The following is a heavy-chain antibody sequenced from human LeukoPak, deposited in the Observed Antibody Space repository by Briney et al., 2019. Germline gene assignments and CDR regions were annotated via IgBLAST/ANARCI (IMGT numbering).Heavy chain of an antibody. CDR2: INHSGST. CDR3: ARGPRRVGAFDY. J-gene: IGHJ4*02. CDR1: GGSFSGYY. D-gene: IGHD1-26*01. Sequence: SETLSLTCAVYGGSFSGYYWSWIRQPPGKGLEWNGEINHSGSTNYNPSLKSRVTISVDTSKNQFSLKLSSVTAADTAVYYCARGPRRVGAFDYWGQGTLVTVSS. V-gene: IGHV4-34*01.